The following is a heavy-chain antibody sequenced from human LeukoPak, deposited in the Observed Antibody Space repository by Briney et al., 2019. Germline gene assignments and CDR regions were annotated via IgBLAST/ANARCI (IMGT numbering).Heavy chain of an antibody. CDR2: INPNSGDT. V-gene: IGHV1-2*02. CDR1: GYTFTSYG. D-gene: IGHD5-18*01. CDR3: ARIQLWPRDSFDY. J-gene: IGHJ4*02. Sequence: ASVKVSCKASGYTFTSYGISWVRQAPGQGLEWMGWINPNSGDTNYAQKFQDKVTMTRDTSISTAYMELSRLRSDDTAMYYCARIQLWPRDSFDYWGQGTLVTVSS.